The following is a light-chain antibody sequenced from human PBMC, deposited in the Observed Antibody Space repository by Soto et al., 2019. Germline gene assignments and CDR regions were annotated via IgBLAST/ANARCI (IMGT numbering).Light chain of an antibody. J-gene: IGKJ5*01. CDR2: GAS. Sequence: EVVLTQSPGTLSLSPGERATLSCRASQSVTINVAWYQQIPGQAPRLLIYGASTRATGVPARFSGSGSGTDFTLTISSLEPEDFAVYYCQQRSNWLFGQGTRLEIK. CDR1: QSVTIN. V-gene: IGKV3-11*01. CDR3: QQRSNWL.